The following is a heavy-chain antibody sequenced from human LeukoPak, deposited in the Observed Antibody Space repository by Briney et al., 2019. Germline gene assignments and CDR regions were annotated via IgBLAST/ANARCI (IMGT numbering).Heavy chain of an antibody. CDR3: ARVHYYDIVLGYFDY. CDR1: GFTFSSYA. V-gene: IGHV3-30-3*01. Sequence: GRSLRLSCAASGFTFSSYAMHWVRQAPGKGLEWVAVISYDGSNEYYADSVKGRVTISRDNSKNTLYLQMNSLRAEDTAVYYCARVHYYDIVLGYFDYWGQGTLVTVSS. J-gene: IGHJ4*02. D-gene: IGHD3-22*01. CDR2: ISYDGSNE.